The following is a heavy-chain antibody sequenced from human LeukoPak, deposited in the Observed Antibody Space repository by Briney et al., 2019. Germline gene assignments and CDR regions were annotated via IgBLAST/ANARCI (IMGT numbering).Heavy chain of an antibody. J-gene: IGHJ4*02. Sequence: GGSLRLSCAVSGLTFSSSWMDWVRQASGKGLEWVASINPDGNKKYSADSVKGRFTISRDNAENSLYLQMNSLRVEDTAFYYCARDLAYSRLDYWGQGMLVTVSS. CDR2: INPDGNKK. V-gene: IGHV3-7*01. CDR1: GLTFSSSW. D-gene: IGHD5-18*01. CDR3: ARDLAYSRLDY.